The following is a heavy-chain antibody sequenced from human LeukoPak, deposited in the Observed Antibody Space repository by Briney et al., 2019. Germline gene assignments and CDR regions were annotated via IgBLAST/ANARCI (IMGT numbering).Heavy chain of an antibody. Sequence: PSETLSLTCTVSGGSISSGGYYWSWIRQHPGKGLEWIGYIYYSGSTYYNTSLKSRVTISVDTSKNQFSLKLSSVTAADTAVYYCARRRYSSGRLDYWGQGTLVTVSS. J-gene: IGHJ4*02. D-gene: IGHD6-19*01. V-gene: IGHV4-31*03. CDR2: IYYSGST. CDR1: GGSISSGGYY. CDR3: ARRRYSSGRLDY.